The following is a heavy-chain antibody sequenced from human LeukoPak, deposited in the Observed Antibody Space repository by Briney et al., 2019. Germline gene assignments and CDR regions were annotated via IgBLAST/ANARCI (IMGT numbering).Heavy chain of an antibody. D-gene: IGHD3-16*01. CDR3: AREGPHYGSDYYFYMDV. V-gene: IGHV3-74*01. J-gene: IGHJ6*03. Sequence: PGGSLRLSCAASGFSFNTYWIHWVRQAPGKGLVWVSRFNSDGSLTSYADSVKGRFTISRDNAKNTLYLQMNSLRVEDTAVYFCAREGPHYGSDYYFYMDVWGKGTTVTVSS. CDR1: GFSFNTYW. CDR2: FNSDGSLT.